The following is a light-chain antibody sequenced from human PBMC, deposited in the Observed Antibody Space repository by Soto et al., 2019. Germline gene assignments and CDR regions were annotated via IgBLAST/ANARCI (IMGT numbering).Light chain of an antibody. Sequence: QSALTQPASVSGSPGQSITISCTGTSSDVGGYNYVSWYQQHPGKAPKLMIYDVSNRPSGVSNRFSGSKSGTTASLTISGHHAEDEADYYCSSYTSRSTPVFGGGTKLTVL. J-gene: IGLJ2*01. V-gene: IGLV2-14*01. CDR3: SSYTSRSTPV. CDR1: SSDVGGYNY. CDR2: DVS.